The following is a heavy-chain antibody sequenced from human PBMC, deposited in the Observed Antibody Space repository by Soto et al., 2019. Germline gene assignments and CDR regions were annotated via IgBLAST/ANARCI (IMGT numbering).Heavy chain of an antibody. CDR2: ISSSSSTI. CDR3: ATSLDV. V-gene: IGHV3-48*01. Sequence: EVQLVESGGGLGQPGGSLRLSCAASGYTFSSYSMNWVRQAPGKGLEWVSYISSSSSTIYYADSVKGRFTISRDNAKNSLYLQMNSLRAEDTAVYYCATSLDVWGQGTTVTVSS. J-gene: IGHJ6*02. CDR1: GYTFSSYS.